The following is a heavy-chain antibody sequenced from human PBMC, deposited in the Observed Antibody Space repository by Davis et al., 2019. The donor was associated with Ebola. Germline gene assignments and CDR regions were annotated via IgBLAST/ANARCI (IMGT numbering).Heavy chain of an antibody. D-gene: IGHD1-26*01. V-gene: IGHV1-18*04. CDR3: AREESGSYYLV. CDR2: ISVYNGNT. J-gene: IGHJ4*02. Sequence: ASVKVSCKASGYTFTSYGISWVRQAPGQGPEWMGWISVYNGNTHYIQKFQGRVTMTTDTSTSTAYMELRSLRSDDTAVYYCAREESGSYYLVWGQGTLVTVSS. CDR1: GYTFTSYG.